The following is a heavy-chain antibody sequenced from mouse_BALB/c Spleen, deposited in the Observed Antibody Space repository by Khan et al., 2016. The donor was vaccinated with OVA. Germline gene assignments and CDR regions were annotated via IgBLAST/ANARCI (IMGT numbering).Heavy chain of an antibody. V-gene: IGHV5-6-3*01. Sequence: EVELVESGGGLVQPGGSLKLSCAASGFTFSSYGMSWVRQTPDKRLELVATINSNGGSTYYPDSVKGRFTIPRDNAKNTLYLQMSSLKSEDTAMYYCGRMARTINWGQGTTLTGSS. J-gene: IGHJ2*01. CDR2: INSNGGST. CDR1: GFTFSSYG. CDR3: GRMARTIN.